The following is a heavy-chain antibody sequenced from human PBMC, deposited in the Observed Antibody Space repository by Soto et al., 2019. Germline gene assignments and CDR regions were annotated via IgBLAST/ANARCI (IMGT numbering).Heavy chain of an antibody. Sequence: QVQLVQSGAEVKKPGSSVKVSCKASGGTFSIYTFNWVRQAPGQGLEWMGGIIPILGRGNYAQKFQDVVTIIADESTTTVYMAVSSLRSEDTAVYFCARDDAERGYVDSWGEGTLVTVSS. J-gene: IGHJ5*01. CDR2: IIPILGRG. D-gene: IGHD1-1*01. CDR3: ARDDAERGYVDS. CDR1: GGTFSIYT. V-gene: IGHV1-69*16.